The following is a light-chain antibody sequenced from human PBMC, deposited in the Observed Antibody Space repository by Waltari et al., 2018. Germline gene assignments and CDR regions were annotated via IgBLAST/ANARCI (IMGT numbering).Light chain of an antibody. V-gene: IGKV3D-11*01. CDR3: QQRSNWHRT. CDR2: DAS. J-gene: IGKJ4*01. Sequence: EIVLTQSPATLSLSPGERATLSCRASQGVSSYLAWYQQKPGQAPRLLIYDASNRATGIPARFSGSGPGTGFTLTISSLEPEDFAVYYCQQRSNWHRTFGGGTKVEIK. CDR1: QGVSSY.